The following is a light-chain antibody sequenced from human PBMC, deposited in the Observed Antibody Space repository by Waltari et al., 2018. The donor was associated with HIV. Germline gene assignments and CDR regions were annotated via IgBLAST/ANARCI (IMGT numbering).Light chain of an antibody. CDR1: ESLVHSDGTTH. V-gene: IGKV2-24*01. J-gene: IGKJ2*01. CDR3: MQAKRSYT. CDR2: QIS. Sequence: DIVLTQTPLSSPVTLGQPASFSSRSSESLVHSDGTTHLSWLHQRPGQPPRLLIYQISNRFSGVPDRFSGGGAGTVFTLKISRVEPEDVGIYYCMQAKRSYTFGQGTKLEIK.